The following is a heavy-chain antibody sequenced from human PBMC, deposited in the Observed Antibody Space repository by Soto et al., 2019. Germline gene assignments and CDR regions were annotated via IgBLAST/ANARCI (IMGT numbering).Heavy chain of an antibody. Sequence: SVQVSFRASCCTFISYGISWVRQGPGQGREGMGGISAYNGNTNYAQKLQGRVTMTTDTSTSTAYMEMRSMRSDDAAVYYCARDLLRYGCGYQLAMDVWGQGTTVTVSS. CDR2: ISAYNGNT. CDR1: CCTFISYG. J-gene: IGHJ6*02. CDR3: ARDLLRYGCGYQLAMDV. D-gene: IGHD5-18*01. V-gene: IGHV1-18*01.